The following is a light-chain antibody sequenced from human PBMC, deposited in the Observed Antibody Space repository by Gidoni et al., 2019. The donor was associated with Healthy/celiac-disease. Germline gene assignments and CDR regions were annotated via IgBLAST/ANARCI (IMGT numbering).Light chain of an antibody. J-gene: IGLJ2*01. CDR1: SSNIGNNY. Sequence: QSVFTQPPSASAAQGQKVTITCSGRSSNIGNNYVSCYQQLPGTAPKLLIYDNKKRPSGIPDRFSGSKSGSSATLCITGLQPGDEADYYCGTWDSSLSAVVFGGGTKLTVL. CDR3: GTWDSSLSAVV. CDR2: DNK. V-gene: IGLV1-51*01.